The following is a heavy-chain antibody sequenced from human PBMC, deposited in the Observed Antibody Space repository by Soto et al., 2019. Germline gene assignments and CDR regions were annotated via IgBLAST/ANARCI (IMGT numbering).Heavy chain of an antibody. V-gene: IGHV4-61*01. CDR3: AGGGYYEYFQH. CDR1: GGSVSSGSYY. CDR2: IYHSGST. D-gene: IGHD2-15*01. Sequence: QVQLQESGPGLVKPSETLSLTCSVSGGSVSSGSYYWSWIRQPPGKGLEWIAYIYHSGSTNYNPSFKSRVTISGDTSKNQVSLKLSSVTAADTAVYYCAGGGYYEYFQHWGQGTLVTVSS. J-gene: IGHJ1*01.